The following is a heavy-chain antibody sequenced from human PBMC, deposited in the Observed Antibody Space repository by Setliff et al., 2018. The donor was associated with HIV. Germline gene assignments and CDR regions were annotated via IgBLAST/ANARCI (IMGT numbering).Heavy chain of an antibody. CDR2: LNPDASRT. V-gene: IGHV3-74*01. Sequence: LRLSCVASGFTFSSYWMHWVRQAPGKGLVWVSRLNPDASRTSYADSVRGRFTISRDNTKNSLYLQMDGLRVEDTAVYYCARLRINDFWGQGTPVTVSS. J-gene: IGHJ4*02. CDR3: ARLRINDF. CDR1: GFTFSSYW.